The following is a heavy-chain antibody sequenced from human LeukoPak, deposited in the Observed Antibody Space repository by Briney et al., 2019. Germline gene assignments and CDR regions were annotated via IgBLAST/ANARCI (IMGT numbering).Heavy chain of an antibody. CDR1: GFTFSSYW. J-gene: IGHJ4*02. Sequence: PGGSVRLSCAASGFTFSSYWISWDRQAPGKGLEWVANIKQDGSEKYYVDSVKGRFTISRDNAKNSLYLQMNSLRAEDTAVYYCARYLESRVLLWFGELNYYFDYWGQGTLVTVSS. V-gene: IGHV3-7*01. D-gene: IGHD3-10*01. CDR3: ARYLESRVLLWFGELNYYFDY. CDR2: IKQDGSEK.